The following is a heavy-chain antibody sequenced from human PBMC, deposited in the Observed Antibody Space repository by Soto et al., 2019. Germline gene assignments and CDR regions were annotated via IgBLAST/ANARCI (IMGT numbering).Heavy chain of an antibody. CDR3: AGGGYPWYYGMDV. V-gene: IGHV1-18*04. J-gene: IGHJ6*02. CDR2: ISAYNGNT. D-gene: IGHD5-12*01. CDR1: GYTFTSYG. Sequence: QVQLVQSGAEVKKPGASVKVSCKASGYTFTSYGISWVRQAPGQGLEWMGWISAYNGNTNYAQKLQGRVTRTTDTAASTAYMELRSLRSDDPAVYYCAGGGYPWYYGMDVWGQGTTVTVSS.